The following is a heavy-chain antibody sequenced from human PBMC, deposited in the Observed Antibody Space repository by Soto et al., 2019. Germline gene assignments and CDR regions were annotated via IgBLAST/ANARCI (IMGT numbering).Heavy chain of an antibody. CDR1: GLTVSTNP. CDR3: ARDGSGH. J-gene: IGHJ4*02. Sequence: EVQLVESVGGWVQPGGSLRLSCAASGLTVSTNPMSWVRQAPGKGLEWVSVIYTGGGTHYADSVKGRFTISRDNSKNTVNLQMNSLRPEDTAVYYCARDGSGHWGQGTLVTVSS. V-gene: IGHV3-66*01. CDR2: IYTGGGT.